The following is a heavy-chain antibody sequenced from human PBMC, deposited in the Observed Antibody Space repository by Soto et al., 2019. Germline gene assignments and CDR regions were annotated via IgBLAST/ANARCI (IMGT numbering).Heavy chain of an antibody. D-gene: IGHD1-26*01. CDR2: IIPIFGTA. V-gene: IGHV1-69*01. CDR3: ARTRSGSYSGAFDI. J-gene: IGHJ3*02. Sequence: QVQLVQSGAEVKKPGSSVKVSCKASGGTFSSYAISWVRQAPGQGLEWMGGIIPIFGTANYAQKFQGRVTISADESTSTAHIELSSLRFEDTAVYYCARTRSGSYSGAFDIWGQGTMVTVSS. CDR1: GGTFSSYA.